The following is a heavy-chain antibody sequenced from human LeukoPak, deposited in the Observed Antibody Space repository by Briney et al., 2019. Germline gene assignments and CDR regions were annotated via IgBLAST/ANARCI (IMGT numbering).Heavy chain of an antibody. CDR3: AKVRGGWRQGTLCGDY. V-gene: IGHV3-30*18. CDR1: GFTFCLYG. D-gene: IGHD5-24*01. CDR2: ISDDGNNY. Sequence: GGSLRLSCAPSGFTFCLYGMHCVRQAPGKGLEWVAVISDDGNNYYYADSVKGRFTISRDSSKNTVYLQMNSLRLEDRAVFFFAKVRGGWRQGTLCGDYWGQGTLVSVSS. J-gene: IGHJ4*02.